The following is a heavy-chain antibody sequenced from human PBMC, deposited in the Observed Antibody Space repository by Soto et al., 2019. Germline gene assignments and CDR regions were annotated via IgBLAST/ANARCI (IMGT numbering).Heavy chain of an antibody. Sequence: VGSLRLSCAASGFTSSDYYMSWIRQAPGKGLEWVSYISSSSSYTNYADSVKGRFTISRDNAKNSLYLQMNSLRAEDTAVYYCARDRPDIVATIFAFDIWGQGTMVTVSS. D-gene: IGHD5-12*01. J-gene: IGHJ3*02. V-gene: IGHV3-11*06. CDR3: ARDRPDIVATIFAFDI. CDR2: ISSSSSYT. CDR1: GFTSSDYY.